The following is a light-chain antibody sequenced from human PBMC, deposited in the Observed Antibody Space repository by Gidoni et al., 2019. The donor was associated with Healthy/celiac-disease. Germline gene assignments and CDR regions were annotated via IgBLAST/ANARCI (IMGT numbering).Light chain of an antibody. J-gene: IGKJ3*01. CDR1: QDISHY. CDR2: GAS. CDR3: QQYDNLPFT. V-gene: IGKV1-33*01. Sequence: DIQMTQSPSSLSASVGDRVPITCQASQDISHYLNWYQQKPGKAPKLLIYGASNLETGVPSRFSGSGSGTDFTFTISSLQPEDIATYYCQQYDNLPFTFGPXTKVDIK.